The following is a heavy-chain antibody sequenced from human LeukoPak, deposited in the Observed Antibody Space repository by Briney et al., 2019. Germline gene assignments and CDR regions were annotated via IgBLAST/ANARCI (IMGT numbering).Heavy chain of an antibody. CDR1: GYTFTSYD. Sequence: ASVKVSCKASGYTFTSYDINWVRQATGQGLEWMGWMNPNSGNTGYAQKFPGRVTMTRNTSISTAYMELSSLRSEDTAVYYCAREEVVVVPAAISYYYYGMDVWGQGTTVTVSS. V-gene: IGHV1-8*01. CDR2: MNPNSGNT. CDR3: AREEVVVVPAAISYYYYGMDV. J-gene: IGHJ6*02. D-gene: IGHD2-2*02.